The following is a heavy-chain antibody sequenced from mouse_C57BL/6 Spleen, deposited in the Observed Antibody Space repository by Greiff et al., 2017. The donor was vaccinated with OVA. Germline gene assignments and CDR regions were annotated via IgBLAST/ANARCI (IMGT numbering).Heavy chain of an antibody. CDR3: DSYYYCSSSPFAY. D-gene: IGHD1-1*01. CDR2: IYPGDGDT. CDR1: GYAFSSSW. V-gene: IGHV1-82*01. J-gene: IGHJ3*01. Sequence: QVQLKESGPELVKPGASVKISCKASGYAFSSSWMNWVKQRPGKGLEWIGRIYPGDGDTNYNGKFKGKATLTADKSSSTAYMQLSSLTSEDSAVYVCDSYYYCSSSPFAYWGQGTLVTVSA.